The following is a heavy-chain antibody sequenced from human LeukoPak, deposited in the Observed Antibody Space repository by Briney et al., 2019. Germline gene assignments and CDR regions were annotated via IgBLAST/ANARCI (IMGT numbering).Heavy chain of an antibody. CDR2: ISYDGSNK. D-gene: IGHD3-22*01. Sequence: PGRSLRLSCAASGFTFSSYGMHWVRQAPGKGLEWVAVISYDGSNKYYADSVKGRFTISRDNSKNTLYLQMNSLRAEDTAVYYCAKGRYYYDSSDAFDIWGQGTMVTVSS. CDR1: GFTFSSYG. J-gene: IGHJ3*02. CDR3: AKGRYYYDSSDAFDI. V-gene: IGHV3-30*18.